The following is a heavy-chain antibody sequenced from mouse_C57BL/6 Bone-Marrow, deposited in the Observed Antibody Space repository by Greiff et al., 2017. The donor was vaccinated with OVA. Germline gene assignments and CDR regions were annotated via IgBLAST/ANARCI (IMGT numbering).Heavy chain of an antibody. J-gene: IGHJ1*03. D-gene: IGHD1-1*01. CDR1: GYTFTSYW. CDR2: IDPSDSET. V-gene: IGHV1-52*01. CDR3: AAITTVPLNV. Sequence: VQLQQPGAELVRPGSSVKLSCKASGYTFTSYWMHWVKQRPIQGLEWIGNIDPSDSETHYNQKFKDKATLTVDKSSSTAYMQLSSLTSEDSAVYYCAAITTVPLNVWGTGTTVTVSS.